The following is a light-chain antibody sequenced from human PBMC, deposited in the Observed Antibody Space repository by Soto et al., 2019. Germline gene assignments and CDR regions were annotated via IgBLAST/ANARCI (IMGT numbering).Light chain of an antibody. CDR2: DVS. V-gene: IGLV2-11*01. J-gene: IGLJ3*02. CDR1: SSDVGGYNY. CDR3: CSYAGSYSWV. Sequence: QSVLTQPRSVSGSPGQSVTISCTGTSSDVGGYNYGSWYQQHPGKAPKLMIYDVSKRPSGVPDRFSGSKSGNSASLTISGLQAEDEADYYCCSYAGSYSWVFGRGTKVTVL.